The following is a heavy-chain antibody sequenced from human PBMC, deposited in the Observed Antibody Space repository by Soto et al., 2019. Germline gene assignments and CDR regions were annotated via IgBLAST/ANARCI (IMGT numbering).Heavy chain of an antibody. J-gene: IGHJ4*02. D-gene: IGHD6-13*01. Sequence: SVKVSCKASGGTFSSYAISWVRQAPGQGLEWMGGIIPIFGTANYAQKFQGRVTITADESTSTAYMELSSLRSEDTAVYYGARDLGGSSPARYWGQGTMVTVSS. CDR2: IIPIFGTA. CDR1: GGTFSSYA. V-gene: IGHV1-69*13. CDR3: ARDLGGSSPARY.